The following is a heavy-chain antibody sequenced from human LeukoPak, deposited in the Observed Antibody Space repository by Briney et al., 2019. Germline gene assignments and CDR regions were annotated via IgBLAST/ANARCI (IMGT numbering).Heavy chain of an antibody. V-gene: IGHV4-59*01. CDR3: ARARLRWYFDY. D-gene: IGHD4-23*01. CDR1: GGSISSYY. CDR2: IYYSGST. J-gene: IGHJ4*02. Sequence: SETLSLTCTVSGGSISSYYWSWIRQPPGEGLEWIGYIYYSGSTNYNPSLKSRVTISVDTSKNQFSLKLSSVTAADTAVYYCARARLRWYFDYWGQGTLVTVSS.